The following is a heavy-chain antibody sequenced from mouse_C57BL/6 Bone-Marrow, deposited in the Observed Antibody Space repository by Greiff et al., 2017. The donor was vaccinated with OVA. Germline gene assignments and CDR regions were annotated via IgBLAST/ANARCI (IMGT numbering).Heavy chain of an antibody. Sequence: EVQLVESGGGLVKPGGSLKLSCAASGFTFSSYAMSWVRQTPEKRLEWVATISAGGSYTYYPDNVKGRFTISRDNAKNNLYLQMSHLKSEDTAMYYCASGGTGYAMDYWGQGTSVTVSS. V-gene: IGHV5-4*01. D-gene: IGHD3-3*01. J-gene: IGHJ4*01. CDR1: GFTFSSYA. CDR3: ASGGTGYAMDY. CDR2: ISAGGSYT.